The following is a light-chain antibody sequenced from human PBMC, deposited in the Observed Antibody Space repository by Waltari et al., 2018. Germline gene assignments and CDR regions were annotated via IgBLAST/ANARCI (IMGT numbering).Light chain of an antibody. V-gene: IGKV3-20*01. CDR3: QQYVSSFT. Sequence: EIVLTQSPGTLSLSPGERATLSCRASQSVSSTYLTWYQQKPGRAPRLLIYGASSRATGIPDRFSGSGSGTDFTLTISRLEPEDFAVYYCQQYVSSFTFGPGTKVDIK. CDR2: GAS. J-gene: IGKJ3*01. CDR1: QSVSSTY.